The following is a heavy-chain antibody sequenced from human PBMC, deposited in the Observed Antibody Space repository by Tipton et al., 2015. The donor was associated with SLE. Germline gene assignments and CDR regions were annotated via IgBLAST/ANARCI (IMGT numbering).Heavy chain of an antibody. D-gene: IGHD5-12*01. CDR1: GYTFTSYG. CDR3: VRDVKGLDVDY. Sequence: QSGAEVKKPGASVKVSCKASGYTFTSYGIAWVRQAPGQGLEWMGWISAYNGDTNYAQKLQDRVTLTTDTSTSTAYMELRSLRSDDTAIYYCVRDVKGLDVDYWGPGTLLTVSS. CDR2: ISAYNGDT. J-gene: IGHJ4*02. V-gene: IGHV1-18*01.